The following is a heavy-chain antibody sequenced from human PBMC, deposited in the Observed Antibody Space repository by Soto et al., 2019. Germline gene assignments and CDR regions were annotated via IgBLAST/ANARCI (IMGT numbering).Heavy chain of an antibody. CDR2: IVVGSGNT. CDR1: GFTFTSSA. CDR3: AAIVGMTTVTPYFDY. Sequence: ASVKVSCKASGFTFTSSAMQWVRQARGQRLEWIGWIVVGSGNTNYAQKFQERVTITRDMSTSTAYMELSSLRSEDTAVYYCAAIVGMTTVTPYFDYWGQGTLVTVSS. J-gene: IGHJ4*02. D-gene: IGHD4-17*01. V-gene: IGHV1-58*02.